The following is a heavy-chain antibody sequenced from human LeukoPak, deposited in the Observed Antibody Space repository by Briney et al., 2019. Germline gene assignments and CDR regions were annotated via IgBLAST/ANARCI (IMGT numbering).Heavy chain of an antibody. CDR1: GYTFTGYY. D-gene: IGHD2-2*02. CDR2: INPNSGGT. Sequence: ASAKVSCKASGYTFTGYYMHWVRQAPGQGLEWMGWINPNSGGTNYAQKFQGRVTMTRDTSISTAYMELSRLRSDDTAVYYCARALYCSSTSCYRVREMYYFDYWGQGTLVTVSS. V-gene: IGHV1-2*02. CDR3: ARALYCSSTSCYRVREMYYFDY. J-gene: IGHJ4*02.